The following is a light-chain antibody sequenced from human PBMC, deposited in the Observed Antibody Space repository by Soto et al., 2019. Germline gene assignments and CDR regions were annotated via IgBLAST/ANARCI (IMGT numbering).Light chain of an antibody. V-gene: IGLV7-43*01. CDR1: TGAVTSSYY. CDR3: LPFYGGTRL. J-gene: IGLJ2*01. Sequence: QAVVTQEPSLTVSPGGTVTLTCASSTGAVTSSYYPYWFLQKPGQAPRALIYSTTYKRSWTPARFSGSLLGGRAALTLSGVQPEDEAEYYCLPFYGGTRLFGGGTKVTVL. CDR2: STT.